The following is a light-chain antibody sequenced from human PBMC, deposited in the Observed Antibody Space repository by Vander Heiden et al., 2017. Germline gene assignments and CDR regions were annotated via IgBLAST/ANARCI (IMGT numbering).Light chain of an antibody. CDR3: QQSYSAPLT. V-gene: IGKV1-39*01. J-gene: IGKJ4*01. CDR1: QSISTY. CDR2: AAS. Sequence: DIQMTQSPSSLSASVGDRVTITCRASQSISTYLNGYQQKPGKAPELLIYAASGLQSGVPSRFSGSGSGTDFTLTISSLQPEDFATYYCQQSYSAPLTFGGGTKVEIK.